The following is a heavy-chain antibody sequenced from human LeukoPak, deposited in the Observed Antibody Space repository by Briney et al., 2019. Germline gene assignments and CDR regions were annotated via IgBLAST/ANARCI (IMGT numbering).Heavy chain of an antibody. CDR2: INSDGSWT. J-gene: IGHJ4*02. V-gene: IGHV3-74*01. CDR1: GNYW. D-gene: IGHD2-2*01. CDR3: VSFYETY. Sequence: GGSLRLSCAASGNYWMHWVRQAPGKGLVWVSHINSDGSWTSYADSVKGRFTISKDNAKNTVYLQMNDLRAEDTAVYYCVSFYETYWGRGTLVTVSS.